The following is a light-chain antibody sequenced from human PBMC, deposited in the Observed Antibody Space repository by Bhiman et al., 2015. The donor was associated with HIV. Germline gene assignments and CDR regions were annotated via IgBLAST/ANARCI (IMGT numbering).Light chain of an antibody. V-gene: IGLV3-1*01. CDR2: ADK. J-gene: IGLJ3*02. CDR3: ASHTDSTTLA. Sequence: SYELTQPPSVSVSPGQTATITCSGDKLGNKFTSWYQQKPGQSPIQVIHADKNRPSGVPERFSASNSGNTATLTISGLQAEDEADYYCASHTDSTTLAFGGGTKLTVL. CDR1: KLGNKF.